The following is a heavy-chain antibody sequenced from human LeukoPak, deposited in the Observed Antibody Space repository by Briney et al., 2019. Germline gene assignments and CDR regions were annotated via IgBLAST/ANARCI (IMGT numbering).Heavy chain of an antibody. CDR3: AKDRDSSGWYEDYYYYGMDV. Sequence: GRSLRLSCAASGFTFSSYGMHWVRQVPGKGLEWVAVISYDGSNKYYADSVKGRFTISRDNSKNTLYLQMNSLRAEDTAVYYCAKDRDSSGWYEDYYYYGMDVWGKGTTVTVSS. J-gene: IGHJ6*04. V-gene: IGHV3-30*18. CDR1: GFTFSSYG. CDR2: ISYDGSNK. D-gene: IGHD6-19*01.